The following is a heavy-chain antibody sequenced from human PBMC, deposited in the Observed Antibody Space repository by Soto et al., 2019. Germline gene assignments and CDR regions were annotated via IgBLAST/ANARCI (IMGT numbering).Heavy chain of an antibody. D-gene: IGHD2-2*01. CDR3: ARVIVVVPAASPYFPH. J-gene: IGHJ1*01. Sequence: QVQLQESGPGLVNPSQTLSLTCTVSGGSISSGGYYWSWIRQHPGKGLEWIGYIYYSGSTYYNPSLKSRVTISVDTSKNQFSLKLSSVTAADTAVYYCARVIVVVPAASPYFPHWGQGTLVTVSS. CDR2: IYYSGST. CDR1: GGSISSGGYY. V-gene: IGHV4-31*03.